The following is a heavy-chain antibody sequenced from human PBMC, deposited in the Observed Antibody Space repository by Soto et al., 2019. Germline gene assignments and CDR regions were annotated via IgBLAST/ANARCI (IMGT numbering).Heavy chain of an antibody. CDR1: GGTFSSYT. Sequence: QVQLVQSGAEVKKPGSSVKVSCKASGGTFSSYTISWVRQAPGQGLEWMGRIIPILGIANYAQKFQGRVTITADKSTSTAYMELSSLRSEDTAVYYCARARSCGGDCYPFDYWGQGTLVTVSS. CDR3: ARARSCGGDCYPFDY. D-gene: IGHD2-21*02. V-gene: IGHV1-69*02. J-gene: IGHJ4*02. CDR2: IIPILGIA.